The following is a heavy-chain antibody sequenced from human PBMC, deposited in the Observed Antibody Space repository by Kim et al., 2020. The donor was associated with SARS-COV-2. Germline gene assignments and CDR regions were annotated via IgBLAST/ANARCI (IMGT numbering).Heavy chain of an antibody. Sequence: ADAVKGRFTISRDNAKNSLYLQMNSLRAEDTAVYYCAREPGSYRSGSDDYWGQGTLVTVSS. D-gene: IGHD3-16*02. CDR3: AREPGSYRSGSDDY. V-gene: IGHV3-21*01. J-gene: IGHJ4*02.